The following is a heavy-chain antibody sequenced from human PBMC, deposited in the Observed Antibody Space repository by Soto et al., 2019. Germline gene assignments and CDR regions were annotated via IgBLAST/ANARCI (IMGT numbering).Heavy chain of an antibody. Sequence: PGGSLRLSCAASGFIFRSYSMAWVRQAPGKGLEWLSYITSSSAYIYYADSVRGRFTISRDNAQNSVYLHVNNLRAEDTAVYYCTRDIPRTSCALWGQGTLVTVSS. CDR3: TRDIPRTSCAL. CDR2: ITSSSAYI. J-gene: IGHJ4*02. V-gene: IGHV3-21*06. D-gene: IGHD2-21*01. CDR1: GFIFRSYS.